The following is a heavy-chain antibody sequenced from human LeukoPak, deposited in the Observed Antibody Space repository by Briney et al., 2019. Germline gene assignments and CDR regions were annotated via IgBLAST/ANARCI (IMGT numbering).Heavy chain of an antibody. D-gene: IGHD5-18*01. CDR1: GFTFSSYS. CDR3: ASLGDVDTAMATPPNWFDP. Sequence: SGGSLRLSCAASGFTFSSYSMNWVRQAPGKGLEWVSSISSSSYIYYADSVKGRFTISRDNAKNSLYLQMDSLRAEDTAVYYCASLGDVDTAMATPPNWFDPWGQGTLVTVSS. V-gene: IGHV3-21*01. CDR2: ISSSSYI. J-gene: IGHJ5*02.